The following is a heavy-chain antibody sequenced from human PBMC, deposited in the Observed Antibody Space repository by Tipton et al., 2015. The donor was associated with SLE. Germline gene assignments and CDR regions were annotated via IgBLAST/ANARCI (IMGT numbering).Heavy chain of an antibody. J-gene: IGHJ3*02. V-gene: IGHV4-34*01. CDR3: ARIPRGSESAFDI. CDR1: GGSFSGYY. D-gene: IGHD5-12*01. Sequence: TLSLTCAVYGGSFSGYYWSWIRQPPGKGLEWIGEIYHSGSTNYNPSLKSRVTISVDKSKNQFSLKLSSVTAADTAVYYCARIPRGSESAFDIWGQGTMVTVSS. CDR2: IYHSGST.